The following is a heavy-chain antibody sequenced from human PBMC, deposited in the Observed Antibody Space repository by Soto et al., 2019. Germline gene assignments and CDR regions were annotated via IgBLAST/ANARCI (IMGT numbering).Heavy chain of an antibody. D-gene: IGHD3-3*01. CDR3: ARDLGSDFWSGYALDAFDI. V-gene: IGHV4-59*01. CDR2: IYYSGST. CDR1: GGSISSYY. Sequence: SETLSLTCTVSGGSISSYYWSWIRQPPGKGLEWIGYIYYSGSTNYNPSLKSRVTISVDTSKNQFSLKLSSVTAADTAVYYCARDLGSDFWSGYALDAFDIWGQGTMVTV. J-gene: IGHJ3*02.